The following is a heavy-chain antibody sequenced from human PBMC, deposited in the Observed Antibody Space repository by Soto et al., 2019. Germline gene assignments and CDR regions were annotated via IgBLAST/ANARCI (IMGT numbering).Heavy chain of an antibody. V-gene: IGHV1-2*04. J-gene: IGHJ3*02. CDR3: ARSELTGDDAFDI. CDR1: GYTFTGYY. Sequence: ASVKVSCKASGYTFTGYYMHWVRQAPGQGLEWMGWINPNSGGTNYAQKFQGWVTMTRDTSISTAYMELSRLRSDDTAVYYCARSELTGDDAFDIWGQGTMVTVSS. D-gene: IGHD7-27*01. CDR2: INPNSGGT.